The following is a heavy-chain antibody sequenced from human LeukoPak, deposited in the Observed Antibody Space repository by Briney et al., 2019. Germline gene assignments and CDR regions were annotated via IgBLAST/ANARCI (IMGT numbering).Heavy chain of an antibody. J-gene: IGHJ4*02. Sequence: ASVKVSCKASGYTFTGYYMHWVRQAPGQGLEWMGWINPNSGGTNYAQKFQGRVTMTRDTSISTAYMELSRLRSDDTAVYYCARGPPPTYGSGETVASDWGQGTLVTVSS. CDR1: GYTFTGYY. CDR2: INPNSGGT. CDR3: ARGPPPTYGSGETVASD. D-gene: IGHD3-10*01. V-gene: IGHV1-2*02.